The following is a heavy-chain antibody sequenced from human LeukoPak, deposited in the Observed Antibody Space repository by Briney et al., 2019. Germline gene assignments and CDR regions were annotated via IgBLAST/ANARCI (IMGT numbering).Heavy chain of an antibody. J-gene: IGHJ4*02. CDR1: GYTFTSHN. Sequence: ASVKVSCKASGYTFTSHNINWVRQAPGQGLECMGWISVYNGNTHYAQKLQGRVTMTTDTSTSTAYMELRSLRSDDTAVYYCARGSSPAVADFDYWGQGTLVTVSS. CDR2: ISVYNGNT. CDR3: ARGSSPAVADFDY. V-gene: IGHV1-18*04. D-gene: IGHD6-19*01.